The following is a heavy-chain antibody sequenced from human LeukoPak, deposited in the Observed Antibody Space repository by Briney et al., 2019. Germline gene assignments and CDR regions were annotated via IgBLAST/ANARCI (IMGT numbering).Heavy chain of an antibody. Sequence: GRSLRLSCAASGFTFSSYGMHWVRQAPGKGLEWVALISYDGSDIYYADSVKGRFTISRDNSKKTLYLQMNSLRDEDTAVYYCAKDPTFGSWADYWGQGTLVTVSS. CDR3: AKDPTFGSWADY. D-gene: IGHD6-13*01. V-gene: IGHV3-30*18. J-gene: IGHJ4*02. CDR2: ISYDGSDI. CDR1: GFTFSSYG.